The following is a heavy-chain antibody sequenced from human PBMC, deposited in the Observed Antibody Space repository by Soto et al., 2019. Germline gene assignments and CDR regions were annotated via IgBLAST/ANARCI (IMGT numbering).Heavy chain of an antibody. CDR2: IFHSGST. J-gene: IGHJ6*02. D-gene: IGHD3-10*01. CDR1: GYSIGSGYY. V-gene: IGHV4-38-2*01. Sequence: TSETLSLTCAASGYSIGSGYYWGWIRQSPGKGLEWIGTIFHSGSTYHNPSLRSRVTISLDTSNNQFSLRLTGVTAADTAVYYCARGLEFNGMDVWGQGTTVTVSS. CDR3: ARGLEFNGMDV.